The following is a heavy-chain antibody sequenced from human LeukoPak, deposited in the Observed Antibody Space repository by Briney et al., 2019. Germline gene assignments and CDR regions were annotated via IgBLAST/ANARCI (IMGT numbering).Heavy chain of an antibody. CDR3: ARESERSGWYDY. CDR2: ISGDGGST. D-gene: IGHD6-19*01. J-gene: IGHJ4*02. CDR1: GFTFDGYT. V-gene: IGHV3-43*02. Sequence: GGSLRLSCAASGFTFDGYTMHWVRQAPGKGLEWVSLISGDGGSTFYADSVKGRFTISRDNSKNSLYLQMSSLRSEDTALYYCARESERSGWYDYWGQGTLVTVSS.